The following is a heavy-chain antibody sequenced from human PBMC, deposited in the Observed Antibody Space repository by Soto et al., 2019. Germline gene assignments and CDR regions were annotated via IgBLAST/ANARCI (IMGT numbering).Heavy chain of an antibody. CDR3: ARDPGIAAPDAFDI. Sequence: EVQLVESGGGLVQPGGSLRLSCAASGFTVSSNYMSWVRQAPGKGLEWVSVIYSGGSTYYADSVKGRFTISRDNSKNTLYRQMNSLRAEDTAVYYCARDPGIAAPDAFDIWGQGTMVTVSS. CDR1: GFTVSSNY. CDR2: IYSGGST. J-gene: IGHJ3*02. D-gene: IGHD6-13*01. V-gene: IGHV3-66*01.